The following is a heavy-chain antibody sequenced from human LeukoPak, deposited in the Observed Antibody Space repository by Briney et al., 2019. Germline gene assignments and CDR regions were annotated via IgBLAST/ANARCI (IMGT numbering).Heavy chain of an antibody. CDR1: GYSFTSYW. V-gene: IGHV5-10-1*01. Sequence: GESLKISCKGSGYSFTSYWINWVRQMPGKGLEWMGRIDPSDSYTNYSPSFQGHVTISADKSINTAYLQWSSLKASDTAMYYCARRGASYSSGWYYFDYWGQGTLVTVSS. J-gene: IGHJ4*02. CDR3: ARRGASYSSGWYYFDY. CDR2: IDPSDSYT. D-gene: IGHD6-19*01.